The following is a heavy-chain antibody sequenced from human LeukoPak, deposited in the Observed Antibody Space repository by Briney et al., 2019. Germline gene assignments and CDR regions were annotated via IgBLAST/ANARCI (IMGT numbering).Heavy chain of an antibody. J-gene: IGHJ3*02. V-gene: IGHV3-48*03. CDR1: GFTFSNYE. CDR2: ISSGGNTR. Sequence: GGSLRLSCAGSGFTFSNYEINWVRQAPGKGLEWISYISSGGNTRYYADSVKGRVTISRDNAKNSVHLQMNSLRVEDTAIYCCARLYCGVDCDAFDIWGQGTMVTVSS. CDR3: ARLYCGVDCDAFDI. D-gene: IGHD2-21*02.